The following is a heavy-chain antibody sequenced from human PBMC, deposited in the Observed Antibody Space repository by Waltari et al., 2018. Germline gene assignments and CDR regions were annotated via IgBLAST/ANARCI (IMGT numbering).Heavy chain of an antibody. J-gene: IGHJ3*01. Sequence: QLQLQESGPGLVKPSETLSLTCSVSGGSITSTQHYWGWIRQPPGQGLEWIGTISYKGATDNSPSLRGRVTVSRDTSMNQLSLKLGSVTAADTAVYYCATYIGASVGTAAFDVWGQGTMVTVSS. CDR2: ISYKGAT. V-gene: IGHV4-39*01. CDR3: ATYIGASVGTAAFDV. CDR1: GGSITSTQHY. D-gene: IGHD1-1*01.